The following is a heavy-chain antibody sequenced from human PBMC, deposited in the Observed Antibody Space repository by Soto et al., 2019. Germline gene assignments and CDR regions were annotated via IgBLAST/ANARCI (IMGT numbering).Heavy chain of an antibody. CDR1: GYTFTSNG. V-gene: IGHV1-18*01. CDR2: ISAYNGNT. CDR3: ARGGYSGYDISPRAEYFQH. D-gene: IGHD5-12*01. J-gene: IGHJ1*01. Sequence: TSVKVTCKDSGYTFTSNGSSWVRQAPGQGLEWMGWISAYNGNTNYAQKLQGRVTMTTDTSTSTAYMELRSLRSDDTAVYYCARGGYSGYDISPRAEYFQHWGQGTLVTVSS.